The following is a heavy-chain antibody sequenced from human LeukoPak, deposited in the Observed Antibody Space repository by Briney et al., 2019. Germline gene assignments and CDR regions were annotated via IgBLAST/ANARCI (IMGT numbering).Heavy chain of an antibody. CDR2: ISSSSSTI. CDR1: GFTFSSYS. V-gene: IGHV3-48*04. Sequence: GGSLRLSCAASGFTFSSYSMNWVRQAPGKGLEWVSYISSSSSTIYYADSVKGRFTISRDNAKNSLYLQMNSLRAEDTAVYYCASIAAAGRVYWGQGTLVTVSS. D-gene: IGHD6-13*01. J-gene: IGHJ4*02. CDR3: ASIAAAGRVY.